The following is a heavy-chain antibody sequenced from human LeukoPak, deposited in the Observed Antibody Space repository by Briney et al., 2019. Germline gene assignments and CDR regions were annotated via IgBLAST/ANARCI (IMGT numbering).Heavy chain of an antibody. CDR2: IYDSGST. D-gene: IGHD3-3*01. CDR3: ARVGGTNFYYYGLDV. CDR1: GGSISSGGYY. Sequence: SETLSLTCTVSGGSISSGGYYWSWIRQHPGKGLEWIGYIYDSGSTNYNPSLKSRVTISVDTSKNQFSLKLNSVTAADTAVYYCARVGGTNFYYYGLDVWGQGTTVTVSS. V-gene: IGHV4-61*08. J-gene: IGHJ6*02.